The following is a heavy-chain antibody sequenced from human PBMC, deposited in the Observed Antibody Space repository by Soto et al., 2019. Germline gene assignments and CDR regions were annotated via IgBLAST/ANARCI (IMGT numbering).Heavy chain of an antibody. CDR1: GFTFDDYA. Sequence: EVQLVESGGGLVQPGRSLRLSCAASGFTFDDYAMHWVRQAPGKGLEWFSGISWNSGSIGYADSVKGRFTISRDNAKNSLYLQMNSLRAEDTALYYCAKGERTNSPFDYWGQRTLVTVS. CDR2: ISWNSGSI. D-gene: IGHD6-13*01. J-gene: IGHJ4*02. CDR3: AKGERTNSPFDY. V-gene: IGHV3-9*01.